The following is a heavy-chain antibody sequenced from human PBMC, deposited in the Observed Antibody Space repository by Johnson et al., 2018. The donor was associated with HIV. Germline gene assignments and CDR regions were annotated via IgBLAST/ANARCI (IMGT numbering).Heavy chain of an antibody. J-gene: IGHJ3*02. CDR3: ARSGGYPNAFDM. V-gene: IGHV3-74*01. Sequence: VQLVESGGGLVQPGGSLRLSCAASGFTFSSYWMHWVRQAPGKGLVWVSRINSDGSSTSYADSVKGRFTISRDNAKNTLYLQMNSLRAEDTAVYYCARSGGYPNAFDMWGQGTLVTVPA. CDR1: GFTFSSYW. D-gene: IGHD6-13*01. CDR2: INSDGSST.